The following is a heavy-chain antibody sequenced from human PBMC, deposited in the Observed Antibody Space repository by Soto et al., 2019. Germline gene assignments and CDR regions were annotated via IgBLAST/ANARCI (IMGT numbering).Heavy chain of an antibody. J-gene: IGHJ3*02. CDR2: ISGSGGST. Sequence: GGSLRLSCAASVFTFSSYAMSWGRQAPGKGLEWVSAISGSGGSTYYADSVKGRFTISRDNSKNTLYLQMNSLRAEDTAVYYCATDIVPVVAATGAFDIWGQGKMVTVSS. D-gene: IGHD2-15*01. V-gene: IGHV3-23*01. CDR1: VFTFSSYA. CDR3: ATDIVPVVAATGAFDI.